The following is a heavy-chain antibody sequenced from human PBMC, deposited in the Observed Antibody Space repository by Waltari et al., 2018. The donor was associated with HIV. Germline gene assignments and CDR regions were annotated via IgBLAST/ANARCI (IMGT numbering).Heavy chain of an antibody. Sequence: QVQLQESGPGLVKPLETLSLTCTVSGDSISSFYWSWIRQPPGKGLEWIGYIYYTGSTNYNPSLKSRVTISVDTSKNQFSLKLSSVTAADTAVYYCVRLMRGRFDPWGQGTLVTVSS. V-gene: IGHV4-59*01. CDR1: GDSISSFY. CDR3: VRLMRGRFDP. CDR2: IYYTGST. J-gene: IGHJ5*02.